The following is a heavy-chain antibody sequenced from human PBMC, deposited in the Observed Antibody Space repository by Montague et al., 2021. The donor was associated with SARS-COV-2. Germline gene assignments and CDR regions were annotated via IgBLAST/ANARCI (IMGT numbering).Heavy chain of an antibody. D-gene: IGHD1-1*01. Sequence: SETLSLTCAVSGGSISSYYWSWIRQSPGKGLEWIGYVHYTGSTKYNPSLKTRVTLSLDTPKNHCSLKLKSVTAADTAVYYCARAQNTCFIANCVNYFEVWGLGALVTVSS. CDR2: VHYTGST. CDR3: ARAQNTCFIANCVNYFEV. V-gene: IGHV4-59*01. CDR1: GGSISSYY. J-gene: IGHJ4*02.